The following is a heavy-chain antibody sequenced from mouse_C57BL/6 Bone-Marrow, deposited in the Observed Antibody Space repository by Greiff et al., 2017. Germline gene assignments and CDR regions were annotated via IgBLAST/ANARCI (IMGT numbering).Heavy chain of an antibody. J-gene: IGHJ4*01. V-gene: IGHV1-26*01. Sequence: VQLQQSGPELVKPGASVKISCKASGYTFTDYYMNWVKQSHGKSLEWIGDINPNNGGTSYNQKFKGKATVTVDKSSSTAYMELRSLTSEDSAVYYCARGSNAMDYWGQGTSVTVSS. CDR2: INPNNGGT. CDR1: GYTFTDYY. CDR3: ARGSNAMDY.